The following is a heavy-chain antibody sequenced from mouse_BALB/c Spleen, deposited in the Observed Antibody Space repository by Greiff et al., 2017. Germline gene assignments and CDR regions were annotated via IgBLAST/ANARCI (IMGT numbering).Heavy chain of an antibody. CDR2: IDPENGDT. CDR1: GFNIKDYY. Sequence: VQLQQSGAELVRSGASVKLSCTASGFNIKDYYMHWVKQRPEQGLEWIGWIDPENGDTEYAPKFQGKATMTADTSSNTAYLQLSSLTSEDTAVYYCARRGYDYDAMDYWGQGTSVTVSS. V-gene: IGHV14-4*02. CDR3: ARRGYDYDAMDY. J-gene: IGHJ4*01.